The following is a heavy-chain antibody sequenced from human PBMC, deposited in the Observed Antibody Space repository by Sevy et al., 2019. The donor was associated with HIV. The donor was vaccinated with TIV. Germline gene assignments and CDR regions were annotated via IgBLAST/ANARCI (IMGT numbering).Heavy chain of an antibody. V-gene: IGHV3-21*01. CDR2: ISSRSSYI. CDR3: ARDLGFKAEPGADYYFDY. Sequence: GGSLRLSCAASGFTFSSYSMNWVRQAPGKGLEWVSSISSRSSYIYYADSVKGRFTISRDNAKNSLYLQMNSLRAEDTAVYYCARDLGFKAEPGADYYFDYWGQGTLVTVSS. D-gene: IGHD1-26*01. CDR1: GFTFSSYS. J-gene: IGHJ4*02.